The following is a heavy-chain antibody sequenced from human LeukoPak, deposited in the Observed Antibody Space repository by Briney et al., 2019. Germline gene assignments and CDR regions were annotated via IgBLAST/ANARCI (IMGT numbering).Heavy chain of an antibody. D-gene: IGHD3-10*01. CDR2: IYHSGST. V-gene: IGHV4-4*02. Sequence: SETLSLTCAVSGGSISSSNWWSWVRQPPGKGLEWIGEIYHSGSTNYNLSLKSRVTISVDKSKNQFFLKLSSVTAADTAVYYCAMFSGSYSFDYWGQGTLVTVSS. J-gene: IGHJ4*02. CDR1: GGSISSSNW. CDR3: AMFSGSYSFDY.